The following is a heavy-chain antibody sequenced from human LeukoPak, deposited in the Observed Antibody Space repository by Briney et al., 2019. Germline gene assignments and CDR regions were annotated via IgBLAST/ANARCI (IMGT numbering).Heavy chain of an antibody. Sequence: GGSLRLSXAASGFTFDDYAMHWVRQAPGKGLEWVSLISGDGGSTYYADSVKGRFTISRDNSKNSLYLQMNSLRTEDTALYYCAKDIRSKTKRFLEWLLFDYWGQGTLVTVSS. J-gene: IGHJ4*02. V-gene: IGHV3-43*02. CDR3: AKDIRSKTKRFLEWLLFDY. CDR2: ISGDGGST. D-gene: IGHD3-3*01. CDR1: GFTFDDYA.